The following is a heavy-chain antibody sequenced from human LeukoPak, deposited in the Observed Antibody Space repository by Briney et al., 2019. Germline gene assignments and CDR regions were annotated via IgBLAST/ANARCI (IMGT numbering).Heavy chain of an antibody. CDR2: INPNSGGT. CDR1: GYTFSGYY. D-gene: IGHD1-20*01. J-gene: IGHJ3*02. CDR3: ARDRRITGTQGTIAFDI. V-gene: IGHV1-2*02. Sequence: GASVKVSCKASGYTFSGYYLHWVRQAPGQGLEWMGWINPNSGGTNSAQKFQGRVTMTRDTSISTAYMELSRLTSDDTAVYYCARDRRITGTQGTIAFDIWGQGTMVTVSS.